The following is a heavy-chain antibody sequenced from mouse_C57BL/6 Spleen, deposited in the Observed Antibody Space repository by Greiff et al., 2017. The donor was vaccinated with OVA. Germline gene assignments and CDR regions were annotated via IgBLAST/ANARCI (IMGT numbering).Heavy chain of an antibody. D-gene: IGHD2-1*01. J-gene: IGHJ2*01. CDR2: ISGGGGNT. CDR3: ARHIYYGNYGY. Sequence: EVKVVESGGGLVKPGGSLKLSCAASGFTFSSYTMSWVRPTPEKRLEWVATISGGGGNTYYPDSVKGRFTISRDNAKNTLYLQMSSLRSEDTALYYCARHIYYGNYGYWGQGTTRTVSS. V-gene: IGHV5-9*01. CDR1: GFTFSSYT.